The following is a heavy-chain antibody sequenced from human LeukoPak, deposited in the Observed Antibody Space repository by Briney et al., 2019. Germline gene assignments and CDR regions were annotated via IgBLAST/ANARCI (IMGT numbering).Heavy chain of an antibody. CDR3: AELGITMIGGV. CDR1: GFIFDNYG. Sequence: TGESLRLSCATSGFIFDNYGMSWVRQVSGKGLEWVACIIWNGGKTGYADSVKGRFTISRDNAKNSLYLQMNSLRAEDTAVYDCAELGITMIGGVWGKGTTVTISS. J-gene: IGHJ6*04. V-gene: IGHV3-20*01. CDR2: IIWNGGKT. D-gene: IGHD3-10*02.